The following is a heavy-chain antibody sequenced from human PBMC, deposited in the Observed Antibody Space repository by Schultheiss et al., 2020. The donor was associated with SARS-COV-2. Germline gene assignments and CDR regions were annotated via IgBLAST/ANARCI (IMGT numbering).Heavy chain of an antibody. CDR1: GGSISSYY. D-gene: IGHD1-14*01. Sequence: SETLSLTCTVSGGSISSYYWSWIRQPPGKGLEWIGYIYYSGSTNYNPSLKSRVTISVDRSKNQFSLRLTSVTAADTAVYYCARAVTGTTEDCWGQGTLVTVSS. CDR3: ARAVTGTTEDC. V-gene: IGHV4-59*12. CDR2: IYYSGST. J-gene: IGHJ4*02.